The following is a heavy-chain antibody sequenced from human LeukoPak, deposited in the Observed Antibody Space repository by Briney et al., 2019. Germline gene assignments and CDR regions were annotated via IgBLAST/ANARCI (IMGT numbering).Heavy chain of an antibody. CDR1: GFTFSSYS. D-gene: IGHD5-24*01. V-gene: IGHV3-21*01. Sequence: PGGSLRLSCAASGFTFSSYSMNWVRQAPGKGLEWVSSISSSSSYIYYADSVKGRFTISRDNAKNSLYLQMNSLRAEDTAVYYCARVLSSDGYTENDAFDIWGQGTMVTVSS. CDR2: ISSSSSYI. J-gene: IGHJ3*02. CDR3: ARVLSSDGYTENDAFDI.